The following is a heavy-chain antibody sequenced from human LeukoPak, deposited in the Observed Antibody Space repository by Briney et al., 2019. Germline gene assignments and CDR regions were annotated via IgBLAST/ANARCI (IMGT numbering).Heavy chain of an antibody. V-gene: IGHV4-39*07. CDR1: GGSISSSSYY. J-gene: IGHJ5*02. Sequence: SETLSLTCTVSGGSISSSSYYWGWIRQPPGKGLEWIGSIYYSGSTYYNPSLKSRVTISVDTSKNQFSLKLSSVTAADTAVYYCARDGAKSDIAAAVWFDPWGQGTLVTVSS. D-gene: IGHD6-13*01. CDR3: ARDGAKSDIAAAVWFDP. CDR2: IYYSGST.